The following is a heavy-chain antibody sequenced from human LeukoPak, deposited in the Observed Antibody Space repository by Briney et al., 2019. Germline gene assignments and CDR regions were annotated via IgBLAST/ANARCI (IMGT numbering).Heavy chain of an antibody. D-gene: IGHD5-12*01. CDR2: IYPGDSET. CDR3: ARRAYSGYEFDY. CDR1: GYSFTTYR. J-gene: IGHJ4*02. Sequence: GESLKISCKGSGYSFTTYRIGWVRQMPGKGLEWMGIIYPGDSETTYGPSFQGLVTISVDKSISTAYLQWSSLKASDTAMYYCARRAYSGYEFDYWGQGTLVTVSS. V-gene: IGHV5-51*01.